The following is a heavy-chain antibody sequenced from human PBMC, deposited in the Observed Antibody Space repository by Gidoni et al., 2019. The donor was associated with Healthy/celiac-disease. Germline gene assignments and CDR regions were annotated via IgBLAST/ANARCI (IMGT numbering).Heavy chain of an antibody. D-gene: IGHD6-13*01. J-gene: IGHJ4*02. CDR3: ARGKGYSSSWYDGEGQGDY. CDR1: GYTFTGYY. Sequence: QVQLVQSGAEVKKPGASVKVSCKASGYTFTGYYMHWVRQAPGQGLEWMGWIKPNSGGTNYAQKFQGRVTMTRDTSISTAYMELSRLRSDDTAVYYCARGKGYSSSWYDGEGQGDYWGQGTLVTVSS. V-gene: IGHV1-2*02. CDR2: IKPNSGGT.